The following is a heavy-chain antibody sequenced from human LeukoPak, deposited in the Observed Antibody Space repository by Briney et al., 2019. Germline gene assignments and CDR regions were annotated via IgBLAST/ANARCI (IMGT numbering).Heavy chain of an antibody. Sequence: PGGSLRLSCAASGFTFSSYNMNWVRQAPGKGLEWVSYISSSSRTIYYADSVKGRFRISRDNAKNSLYLQMNSLRAEDTAVYYCARDGHSSSWYGYFQHWGQGTLVTVSS. CDR2: ISSSSRTI. D-gene: IGHD6-13*01. J-gene: IGHJ1*01. V-gene: IGHV3-48*04. CDR3: ARDGHSSSWYGYFQH. CDR1: GFTFSSYN.